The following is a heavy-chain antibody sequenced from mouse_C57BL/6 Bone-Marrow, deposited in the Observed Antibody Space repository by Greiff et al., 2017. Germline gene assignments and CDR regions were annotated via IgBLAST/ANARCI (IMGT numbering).Heavy chain of an antibody. CDR1: GYTFTSYG. Sequence: QLQQSGAELARPGASVKMSCKASGYTFTSYGISWVKHRTGQSLEWIGELYTRSGNTYYNENIKGKATLTAAQSSSTSYMGLRRLTSADSAVYFWASGYYGSSYRYWYFDVWGTGTTVTVSS. J-gene: IGHJ1*03. V-gene: IGHV1-81*01. D-gene: IGHD1-1*01. CDR2: LYTRSGNT. CDR3: ASGYYGSSYRYWYFDV.